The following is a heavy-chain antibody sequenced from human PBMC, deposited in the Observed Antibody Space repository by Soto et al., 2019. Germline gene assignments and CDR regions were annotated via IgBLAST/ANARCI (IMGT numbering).Heavy chain of an antibody. V-gene: IGHV1-3*01. CDR2: INAGNGNT. Sequence: QVQLVQSGAEVKKPGASVKVSCKASGYTFTSYAMHWVRQAPGQRLEWMGWINAGNGNTKYSQKFQGRVTITRETAASTAYREHRSLRSEDTALYYCAKPNFSCSDYLNNWGQRTLVTISS. CDR3: AKPNFSCSDYLNN. CDR1: GYTFTSYA. J-gene: IGHJ4*02. D-gene: IGHD6-13*01.